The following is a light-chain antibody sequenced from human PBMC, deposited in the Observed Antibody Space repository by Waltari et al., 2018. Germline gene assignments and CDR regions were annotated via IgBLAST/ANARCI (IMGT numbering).Light chain of an antibody. Sequence: QSVLTQPPSVSGAPGQTVTIPCTGSSSNIGAVSAVHWYQHLPGTAPKVLIYDNINRPSGVPDRFSGSTSGASASLAITGLQAGDEADYYCQSYDNNLNAWVFGGGTKLTVL. J-gene: IGLJ3*02. CDR2: DNI. V-gene: IGLV1-40*01. CDR3: QSYDNNLNAWV. CDR1: SSNIGAVSA.